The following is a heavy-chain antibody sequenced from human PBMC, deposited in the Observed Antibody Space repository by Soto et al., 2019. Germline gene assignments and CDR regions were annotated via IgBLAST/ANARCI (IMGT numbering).Heavy chain of an antibody. V-gene: IGHV3-30-3*01. Sequence: PGGSLRLSCAASGFTFSSYAMHWVRQAPGKGLEWVAVISYDGSNKYYADSVKGRFTISRDNSKNTLYLQMNSLRAEDTAVYYCARDREVEYSSSSVFDYWGQGTLVTVSS. D-gene: IGHD6-6*01. CDR1: GFTFSSYA. CDR2: ISYDGSNK. CDR3: ARDREVEYSSSSVFDY. J-gene: IGHJ4*02.